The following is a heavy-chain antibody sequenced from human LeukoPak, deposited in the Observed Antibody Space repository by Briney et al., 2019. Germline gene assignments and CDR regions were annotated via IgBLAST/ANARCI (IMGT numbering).Heavy chain of an antibody. CDR3: AKDSDIVVVPALTYDH. J-gene: IGHJ4*02. V-gene: IGHV3-23*01. CDR2: LSGGGGGT. D-gene: IGHD2-2*01. Sequence: GGSLRLSCAASGFTFSSYAMGWVRQAPGKGLEWVSALSGGGGGTYYADSVKGRFTISRDNSKNTLYPQMNSLRAEDTAVYYCAKDSDIVVVPALTYDHWGQGTLVTVSS. CDR1: GFTFSSYA.